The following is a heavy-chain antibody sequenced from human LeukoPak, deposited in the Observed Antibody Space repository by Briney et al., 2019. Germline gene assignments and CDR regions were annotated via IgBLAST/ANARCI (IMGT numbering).Heavy chain of an antibody. V-gene: IGHV4-34*01. CDR3: ARDRITMVRGVRNYYYMDV. Sequence: PSETLSLTCAVYGGSFNGYYWSWIRQSPGKGLEWIGEINRSGVINYNPSLKSRVTLSVDTSKNQFSLKLSSVTAADTAVYYCARDRITMVRGVRNYYYMDVWGKGTTVTVSS. J-gene: IGHJ6*03. CDR1: GGSFNGYY. D-gene: IGHD3-10*01. CDR2: INRSGVI.